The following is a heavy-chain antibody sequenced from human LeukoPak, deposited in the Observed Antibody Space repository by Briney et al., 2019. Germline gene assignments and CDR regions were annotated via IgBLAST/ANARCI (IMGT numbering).Heavy chain of an antibody. D-gene: IGHD1-26*01. J-gene: IGHJ4*02. V-gene: IGHV3-33*01. CDR1: GFTFSSYG. CDR3: ARGSGSFSGGFDY. CDR2: IWSDGSNK. Sequence: GRSLRLSCAASGFTFSSYGMQWVRQTPGKGLEGVAVIWSDGSNKYYADSVKGRFTISRDNSKKTLYLQMNSLRAEDTAVYYCARGSGSFSGGFDYWGQGTLVTVSS.